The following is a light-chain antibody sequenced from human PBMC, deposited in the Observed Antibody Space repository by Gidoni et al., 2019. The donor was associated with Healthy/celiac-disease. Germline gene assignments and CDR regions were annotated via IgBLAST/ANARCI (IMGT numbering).Light chain of an antibody. J-gene: IGLJ3*02. Sequence: SSELTQPPSVSVSPGQTASITCSGDKLGDKYACWYQQKPGQSPVLVIYQYSKRPSGIPERFSGANSGNTATLTISGTQAMDEADYYCQAWDSSTVGFGGGTKLTVL. CDR3: QAWDSSTVG. CDR1: KLGDKY. V-gene: IGLV3-1*01. CDR2: QYS.